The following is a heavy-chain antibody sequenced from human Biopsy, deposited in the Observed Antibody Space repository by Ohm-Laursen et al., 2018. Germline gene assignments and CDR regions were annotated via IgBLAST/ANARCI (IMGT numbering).Heavy chain of an antibody. D-gene: IGHD5-24*01. J-gene: IGHJ6*02. Sequence: ASVKVSCKSSGNTFATYHIHWVRQAPGQGLEWMGVISPSGATTSFSQKFQGRITMTRDASTGTVYMDLNSLGSEDTAVYYCARAGVGSDGTDSYYYGMDVWGPGTTVTVSS. CDR2: ISPSGATT. CDR3: ARAGVGSDGTDSYYYGMDV. CDR1: GNTFATYH. V-gene: IGHV1-46*01.